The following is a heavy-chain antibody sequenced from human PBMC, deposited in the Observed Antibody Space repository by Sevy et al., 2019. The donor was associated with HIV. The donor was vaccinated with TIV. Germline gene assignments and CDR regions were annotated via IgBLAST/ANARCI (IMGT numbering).Heavy chain of an antibody. J-gene: IGHJ4*02. CDR2: ISWNSGSI. CDR3: VKDISRETRYGNSPHFDY. CDR1: GFNFDNYA. Sequence: GGSLRLSCAASGFNFDNYAMHWVRQVPGKGLEWVSGISWNSGSIGYADSVKGRFTISRDNAKNSLYLQMNSLRAANMALSYCVKDISRETRYGNSPHFDYWGQGTLVTVSS. D-gene: IGHD1-1*01. V-gene: IGHV3-9*03.